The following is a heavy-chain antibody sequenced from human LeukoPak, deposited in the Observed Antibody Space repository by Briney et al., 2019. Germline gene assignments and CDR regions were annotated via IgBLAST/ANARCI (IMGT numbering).Heavy chain of an antibody. CDR3: ARDGAAAPPHNYYGMDV. J-gene: IGHJ6*01. CDR2: IYYSGST. Sequence: PSETLSLICNVSGGSISNYYWTWIRQPPGKGLEWIGYIYYSGSTNYNPSLKSRVTISVDTSKNQFSLKLSSVTAADTAVYYCARDGAAAPPHNYYGMDVWGQGTTVTVSS. V-gene: IGHV4-59*01. D-gene: IGHD6-13*01. CDR1: GGSISNYY.